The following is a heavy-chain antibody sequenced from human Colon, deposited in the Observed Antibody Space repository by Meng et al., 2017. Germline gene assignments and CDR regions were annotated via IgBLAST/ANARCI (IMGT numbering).Heavy chain of an antibody. J-gene: IGHJ4*02. CDR1: GFTFSSYA. Sequence: GQLVGLGGGVVRPGWSLRLSCAASGFTFSSYAMHWVRQAPGKGLEWVAVISYDGSNKYYADSVKGRFTISRDNSKNTLYLQMNSLRAEDTVVYYCARSLDSGPGSYWGQGTLVTVSS. D-gene: IGHD1-26*01. CDR2: ISYDGSNK. V-gene: IGHV3-30*01. CDR3: ARSLDSGPGSY.